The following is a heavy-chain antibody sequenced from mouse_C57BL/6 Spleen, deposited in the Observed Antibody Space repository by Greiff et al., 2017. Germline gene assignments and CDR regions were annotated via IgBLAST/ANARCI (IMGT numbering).Heavy chain of an antibody. D-gene: IGHD1-1*01. J-gene: IGHJ4*01. Sequence: EVQRVESEGGLVQPGSSMKLSCTASGFTFSDYYMAWVRQVPEKGLEWVANINYDGSSTYYLDSLKSHFIISRDNAKNILYLQMSSLKSEDTATYYCARDRGLLHAMDYWGQGTSVTVSS. V-gene: IGHV5-16*01. CDR3: ARDRGLLHAMDY. CDR1: GFTFSDYY. CDR2: INYDGSST.